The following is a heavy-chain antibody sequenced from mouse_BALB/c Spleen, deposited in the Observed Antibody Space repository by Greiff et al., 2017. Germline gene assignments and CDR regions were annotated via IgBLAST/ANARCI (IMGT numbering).Heavy chain of an antibody. J-gene: IGHJ4*01. CDR1: GYTFTSYV. CDR2: INPYNDGT. V-gene: IGHV1-14*01. CDR3: ASEGPYGSYYYYAMDY. Sequence: VQLQQSGPELVKPGASVKMSCKASGYTFTSYVMHWVKQKPGQGLEWIGYINPYNDGTKYNEKFKGKATLTSDKSSSTAYMVLSSLTYEDSAVYFCASEGPYGSYYYYAMDYWGQGTSVTVSA. D-gene: IGHD1-1*02.